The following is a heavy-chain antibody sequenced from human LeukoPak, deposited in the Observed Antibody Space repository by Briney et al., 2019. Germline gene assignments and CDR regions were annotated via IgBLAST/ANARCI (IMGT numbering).Heavy chain of an antibody. CDR2: ISGSGGST. V-gene: IGHV3-23*01. J-gene: IGHJ5*02. CDR3: AKDQGTDSSGPYNWFDP. Sequence: PGGSLRLSCAASGFTFSSYAMSWVRQAPGKGLEWVSAISGSGGSTYYADSVKGRFTISRDNSKNTLYLQMNSLRAEDTAVYYCAKDQGTDSSGPYNWFDPWGQGTLVTVSS. D-gene: IGHD3-22*01. CDR1: GFTFSSYA.